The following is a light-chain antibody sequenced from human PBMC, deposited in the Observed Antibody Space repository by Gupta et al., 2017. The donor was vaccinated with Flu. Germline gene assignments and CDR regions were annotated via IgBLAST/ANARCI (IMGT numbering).Light chain of an antibody. J-gene: IGKJ2*01. V-gene: IGKV2-30*01. CDR1: QSLVYADGNIY. CDR3: MQGSNWPYT. CDR2: KIS. Sequence: DVVMTQTPVSLPVTLGQPATISCKSSQSLVYADGNIYLNWFHQRPGQSPRRLIYKISNRDSGVPDRFNGSGSGTDFTLKITRVEAEDVGLYYCMQGSNWPYTFGQGTKLEIK.